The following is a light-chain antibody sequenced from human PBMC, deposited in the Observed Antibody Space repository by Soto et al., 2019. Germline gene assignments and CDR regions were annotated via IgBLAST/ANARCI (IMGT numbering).Light chain of an antibody. Sequence: SYELTQPPSVSVAPGKTARITCGGNNIGSKSVHWYQQKPGQAPVLVIYYASDRPSGIPERVSGSNSGNTATLTISRVEAGDEADYYCQVWDSSSDHYVFGTGTKLTVL. J-gene: IGLJ1*01. V-gene: IGLV3-21*04. CDR3: QVWDSSSDHYV. CDR1: NIGSKS. CDR2: YAS.